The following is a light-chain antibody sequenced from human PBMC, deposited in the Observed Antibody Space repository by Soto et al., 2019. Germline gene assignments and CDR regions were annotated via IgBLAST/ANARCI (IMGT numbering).Light chain of an antibody. CDR2: GIS. Sequence: EIVLTQSPGTLSLSPGERATLSCRASHTISSSYLAWYRQKPGQAPRLLMYGISRRATGIPDRFSGSESGTDFTLTITRLEPEDSAVYYCQQYVTSSPRTFGQGTMVDIK. J-gene: IGKJ1*01. CDR3: QQYVTSSPRT. V-gene: IGKV3-20*01. CDR1: HTISSSY.